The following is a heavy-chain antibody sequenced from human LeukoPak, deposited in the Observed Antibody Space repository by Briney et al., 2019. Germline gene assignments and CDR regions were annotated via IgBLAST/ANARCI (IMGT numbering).Heavy chain of an antibody. CDR3: TTSAPVVVAAPQ. J-gene: IGHJ4*02. CDR1: GFTFSGSA. CDR2: IRSKANSYAT. D-gene: IGHD2-15*01. V-gene: IGHV3-73*01. Sequence: GGSLRLSCAASGFTFSGSAMDWVRQASGKGLEWVGRIRSKANSYATAYAASVKGRFTISRDDSKNTAYLQMNSLKTEDTAVYYCTTSAPVVVAAPQWGQGTLVTVSS.